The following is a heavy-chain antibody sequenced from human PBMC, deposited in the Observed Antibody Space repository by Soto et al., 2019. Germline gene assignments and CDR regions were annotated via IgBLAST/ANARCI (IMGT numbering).Heavy chain of an antibody. J-gene: IGHJ4*02. CDR1: GGSISSSSYY. V-gene: IGHV4-39*01. CDR3: ARHFTGDSYYFDY. CDR2: IYYSGST. D-gene: IGHD2-21*02. Sequence: QLQLQESGPGLVKPSETLSLTCTVSGGSISSSSYYWGWIRQPPGKGLEWIGSIYYSGSTYYNPSLKSRVTISVDTSKNQFSLKLSSVTAADTAVYYCARHFTGDSYYFDYWGQGTLVTVSS.